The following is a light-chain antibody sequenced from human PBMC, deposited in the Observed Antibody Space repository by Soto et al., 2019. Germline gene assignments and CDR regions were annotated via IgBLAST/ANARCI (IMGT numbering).Light chain of an antibody. V-gene: IGKV3-15*01. Sequence: EIVMTQSPATLTVSPGERATLSCRASQSAGTSLAWYQQKPGQAPRLLIHGAFTRATGIPARFSGSGSGTEFTLTISSLQSEDFAVFYCQQYNQWPITFGQGTRLEIK. CDR2: GAF. CDR3: QQYNQWPIT. J-gene: IGKJ5*01. CDR1: QSAGTS.